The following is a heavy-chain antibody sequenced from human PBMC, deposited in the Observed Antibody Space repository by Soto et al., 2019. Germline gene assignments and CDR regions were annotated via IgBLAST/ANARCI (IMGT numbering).Heavy chain of an antibody. CDR3: ARMAY. V-gene: IGHV3-21*04. J-gene: IGHJ4*02. Sequence: AGSLILSCESSGFPFRRYSLNWVRQAPGKGLEWVSSISSGGNDISYAESVEGRFFTSRDNVNNVLYLDINNLRTADTHVYYCARMAYWGQGTLVTVSS. CDR1: GFPFRRYS. CDR2: ISSGGNDI.